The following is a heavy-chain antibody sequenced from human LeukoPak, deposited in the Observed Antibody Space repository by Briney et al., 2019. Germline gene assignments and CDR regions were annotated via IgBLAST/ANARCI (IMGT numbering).Heavy chain of an antibody. CDR1: GISFNNYW. V-gene: IGHV3-74*01. D-gene: IGHD3-22*01. Sequence: GGSLRLSCAASGISFNNYWMHWVRQAPGKGLVWVSRVNSDGSSTVYADSVKGRFTISRDNARTMVYLQMSSLRLDDTATYYCATGLGHYYDYWGQGSLVTVSS. J-gene: IGHJ4*02. CDR3: ATGLGHYYDY. CDR2: VNSDGSST.